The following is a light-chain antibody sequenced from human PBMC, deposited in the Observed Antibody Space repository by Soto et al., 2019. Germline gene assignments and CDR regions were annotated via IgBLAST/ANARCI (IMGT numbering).Light chain of an antibody. CDR3: QQAYSFPIT. V-gene: IGKV1D-12*01. CDR1: QDIAGY. Sequence: DVQVTQSPSSVSASVGDRVTITCRASQDIAGYLACYQHKPGRTPELLIHGASRLQSGVHAGFSGSGSGTDFTLSINSLQPEDFATYYCQQAYSFPITFGQGTRLAIK. J-gene: IGKJ5*01. CDR2: GAS.